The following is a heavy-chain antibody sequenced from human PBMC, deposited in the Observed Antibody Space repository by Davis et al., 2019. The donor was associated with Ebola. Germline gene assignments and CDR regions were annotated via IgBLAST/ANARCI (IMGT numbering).Heavy chain of an antibody. CDR2: IKQDGSEK. Sequence: PGGSLRLSCAASGFTFSSYAMSWVRQAPGKGLEWVANIKQDGSEKYYVDSVKGRFTISRDNAKNSLYLQMNSLRAEDTAVYYCARDVSGWGQGTLVTVSS. CDR3: ARDVSG. V-gene: IGHV3-7*01. D-gene: IGHD1-26*01. CDR1: GFTFSSYA. J-gene: IGHJ4*02.